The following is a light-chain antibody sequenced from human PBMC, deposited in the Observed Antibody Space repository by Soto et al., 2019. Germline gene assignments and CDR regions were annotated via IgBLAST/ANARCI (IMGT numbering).Light chain of an antibody. Sequence: EIVLTQSPGTLSLSPGERANLSCRASQSGISNYLAWYQQKPGQAPRLLMYRSSFRATGIPDRFSGSGSGTDFTLTISRLEPEDFAVYYCQRYGRSWTFGPGTNVEI. V-gene: IGKV3-20*01. CDR1: QSGISNY. CDR2: RSS. CDR3: QRYGRSWT. J-gene: IGKJ1*01.